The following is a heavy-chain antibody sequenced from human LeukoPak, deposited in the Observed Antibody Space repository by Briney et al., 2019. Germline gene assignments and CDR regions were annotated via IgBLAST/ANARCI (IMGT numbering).Heavy chain of an antibody. CDR1: EFTFSSYW. V-gene: IGHV3-74*01. CDR3: ARGSPVGALGY. CDR2: VNSDGSST. D-gene: IGHD4-23*01. Sequence: GGSLRLSCAASEFTFSSYWMHWVRQAPGKGLVWISRVNSDGSSTSYADSVKGRFTISRDNAKNTLYLQMNSLRAEDTAVYYCARGSPVGALGYWGKGTLVTVSS. J-gene: IGHJ4*02.